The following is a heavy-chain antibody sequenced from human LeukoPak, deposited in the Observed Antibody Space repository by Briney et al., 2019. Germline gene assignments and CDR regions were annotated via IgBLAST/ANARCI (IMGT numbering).Heavy chain of an antibody. J-gene: IGHJ5*02. D-gene: IGHD2-2*01. V-gene: IGHV3-21*01. CDR1: GFTFSSYN. CDR2: ISTSSSYI. Sequence: GGSLRLSCAASGFTFSSYNINWIRQAPGKGLEWVSSISTSSSYIYYADSVKGRFTISRDNAKNSLYLQMNSLRAEDTAVYYCARTLSSTSASGSDPWGQGTLVTVFS. CDR3: ARTLSSTSASGSDP.